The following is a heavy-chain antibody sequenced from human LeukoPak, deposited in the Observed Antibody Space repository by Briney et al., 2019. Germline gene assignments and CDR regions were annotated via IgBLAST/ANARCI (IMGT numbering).Heavy chain of an antibody. D-gene: IGHD3-22*01. CDR1: GGSISNYY. V-gene: IGHV4-59*01. CDR3: AREGYYDSSVFFDY. J-gene: IGHJ4*02. Sequence: SETLSLTCTVSGGSISNYYWSWIRQPPGKGLEWIGYIYYSGSTNYNPSLKSRVTISVDTSKNQFSLKLSSVTAADTAVYYCAREGYYDSSVFFDYWGQGTLVTVSS. CDR2: IYYSGST.